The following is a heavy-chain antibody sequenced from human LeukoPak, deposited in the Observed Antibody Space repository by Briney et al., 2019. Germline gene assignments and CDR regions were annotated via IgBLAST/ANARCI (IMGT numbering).Heavy chain of an antibody. CDR2: ISSSSSYI. Sequence: PGGSLRLSCAASGFTFSSYSMNWVRQAPGKGLEWVSSISSSSSYIYYADSVKGRFTISRDNAKNSLYLQMNSLRAEDTAVYYCARDPIAAAGDYFANYFDYWGQGTLVTVSS. V-gene: IGHV3-21*01. D-gene: IGHD6-13*01. J-gene: IGHJ4*02. CDR3: ARDPIAAAGDYFANYFDY. CDR1: GFTFSSYS.